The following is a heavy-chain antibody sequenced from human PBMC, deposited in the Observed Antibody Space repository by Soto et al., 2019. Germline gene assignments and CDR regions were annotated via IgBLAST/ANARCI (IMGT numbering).Heavy chain of an antibody. V-gene: IGHV3-21*01. D-gene: IGHD2-2*01. CDR2: ISSSGSYI. CDR1: GITVSSYR. J-gene: IGHJ6*03. Sequence: KPGGSLRLCGATCGITVSSYRMHLIRKTPGKGLEWVSSISSSGSYIYYADSVKGRFSISRDNAKNSLYLQLNSLRAEDTAVYYCARALYQYCGSTICYYMDVWGKGTTVTVSS. CDR3: ARALYQYCGSTICYYMDV.